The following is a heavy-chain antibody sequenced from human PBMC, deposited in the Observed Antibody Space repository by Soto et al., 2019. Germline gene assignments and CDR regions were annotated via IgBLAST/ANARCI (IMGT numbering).Heavy chain of an antibody. CDR2: VYYSGST. D-gene: IGHD2-2*01. J-gene: IGHJ4*02. Sequence: KASETLSLTCTVSGGAVGSSSYYWGWIRQPPGKGLEWIGSVYYSGSTYDNPSLKGRVTMSVDSSKNQISLKLNSLTAADTAVYFCARQPRCNSTYCLGYDYSFHSWGKGTRVTVS. V-gene: IGHV4-39*01. CDR1: GGAVGSSSYY. CDR3: ARQPRCNSTYCLGYDYSFHS.